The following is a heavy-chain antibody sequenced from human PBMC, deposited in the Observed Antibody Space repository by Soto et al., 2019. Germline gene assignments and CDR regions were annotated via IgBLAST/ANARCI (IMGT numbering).Heavy chain of an antibody. CDR2: IYHSGSN. J-gene: IGHJ4*02. Sequence: SETLSLTCAVSGGAISSSNWLRWVSQTPGKGLEWIGVIYHSGSNNYNPSLKSRVTISVENSKKHVSXTLSSGTAPHTAVYYCAKLRSSWCWNFDYGRQETVATAAS. CDR1: GGAISSSNW. V-gene: IGHV4-4*02. D-gene: IGHD6-13*01. CDR3: AKLRSSWCWNFDY.